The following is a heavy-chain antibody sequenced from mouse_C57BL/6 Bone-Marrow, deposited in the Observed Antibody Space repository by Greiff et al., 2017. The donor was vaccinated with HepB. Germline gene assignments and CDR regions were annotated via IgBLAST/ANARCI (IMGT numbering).Heavy chain of an antibody. CDR1: GFTFSSYG. V-gene: IGHV5-6*01. Sequence: EVQLVESGGDLVKPGGSLKLSCAASGFTFSSYGMSWVRQTPDKRLEWVATISSGGSYTYYPDSVKGRFTISRDNAKNTLYLQMSSLKSEDTAMYYCARHGWITTVVAPYAMDYWGQGTSVTVSS. D-gene: IGHD1-1*01. CDR3: ARHGWITTVVAPYAMDY. J-gene: IGHJ4*01. CDR2: ISSGGSYT.